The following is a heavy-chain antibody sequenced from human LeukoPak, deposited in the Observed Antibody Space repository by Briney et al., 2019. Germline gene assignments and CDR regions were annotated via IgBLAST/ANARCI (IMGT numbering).Heavy chain of an antibody. D-gene: IGHD3-22*01. CDR1: GYTFTNYG. Sequence: ASVKVSRKASGYTFTNYGISWVRQAPGQGLEWMGWISGYNGNANYALKLQGRVTMTTDTSTNTAYMELRRLKSDDTAVYYCAREDYDTSGYSRYNFDYWGQGTLVTVSS. CDR3: AREDYDTSGYSRYNFDY. CDR2: ISGYNGNA. V-gene: IGHV1-18*01. J-gene: IGHJ4*02.